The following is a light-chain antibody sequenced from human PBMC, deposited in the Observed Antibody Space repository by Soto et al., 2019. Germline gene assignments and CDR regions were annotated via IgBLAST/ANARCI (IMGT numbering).Light chain of an antibody. CDR1: QSVLYSSNNKNY. V-gene: IGKV4-1*01. Sequence: DIVMTQSSDSLAVSLGERATINCKSSQSVLYSSNNKNYLAWYQQKPGQPPKLLIYWASTRQSGVPDRFSGSGSGTDFTLIISSLQAEDVAVYYCHQYYTTPWTFGQGTKVEIK. CDR3: HQYYTTPWT. J-gene: IGKJ1*01. CDR2: WAS.